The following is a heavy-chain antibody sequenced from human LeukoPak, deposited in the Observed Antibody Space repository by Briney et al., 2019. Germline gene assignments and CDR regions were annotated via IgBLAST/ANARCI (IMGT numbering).Heavy chain of an antibody. CDR2: ISGSGGST. D-gene: IGHD2-21*02. CDR3: ATLLGYCGGDCYPDY. CDR1: GFSFSNYA. V-gene: IGHV3-23*01. Sequence: GGSLRLSCAASGFSFSNYAMSWVRQAPGKGLEWVSTISGSGGSTYYADSVKGRFTISRDNSKNTLYLQMNSLRAEDTAVYYCATLLGYCGGDCYPDYWGQGTLVTVSS. J-gene: IGHJ4*02.